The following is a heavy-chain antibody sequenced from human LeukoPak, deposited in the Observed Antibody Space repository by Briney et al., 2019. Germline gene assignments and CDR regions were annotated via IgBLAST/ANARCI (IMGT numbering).Heavy chain of an antibody. CDR3: ARDGEDGGSAFDI. J-gene: IGHJ3*02. CDR2: ISSSSSYI. V-gene: IGHV3-21*01. Sequence: GGSLRLSCAASGFTFSSYSMNWVRQAPGKGLEWVSSISSSSSYIYYADSVKGRFTISRDNAKNSLYLQMNSLRAEDTAVYYCARDGEDGGSAFDIWGQGTMVTVSS. D-gene: IGHD3-16*01. CDR1: GFTFSSYS.